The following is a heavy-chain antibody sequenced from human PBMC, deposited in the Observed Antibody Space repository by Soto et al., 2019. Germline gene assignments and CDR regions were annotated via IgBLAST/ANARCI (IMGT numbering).Heavy chain of an antibody. CDR1: GGSFSCYY. CDR3: ARILQLWALDY. Sequence: SETLSLTCAVYGGSFSCYYWSWIRQPPGKGLEWIGEINHSGSTNYNPSLKSRVTISVDTSKNQFSLKLSSVTAADTAVYYCARILQLWALDYWGQGTLVTVSS. V-gene: IGHV4-34*01. D-gene: IGHD5-18*01. CDR2: INHSGST. J-gene: IGHJ4*02.